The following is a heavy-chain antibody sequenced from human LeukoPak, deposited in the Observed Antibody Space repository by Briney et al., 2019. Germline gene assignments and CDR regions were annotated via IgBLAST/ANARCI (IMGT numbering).Heavy chain of an antibody. J-gene: IGHJ4*02. CDR3: ARHRGVDTAMVLDY. CDR2: ISGSGGST. CDR1: GFTFSSYA. V-gene: IGHV3-23*01. D-gene: IGHD5-18*01. Sequence: PGGSLRLSCAASGFTFSSYAMSWVRQAPGKGLEWVSAISGSGGSTYYADSVKGRFTISRDNSKNTLYLQMNSLRAEDTAVYYCARHRGVDTAMVLDYWGQGTLVTVSS.